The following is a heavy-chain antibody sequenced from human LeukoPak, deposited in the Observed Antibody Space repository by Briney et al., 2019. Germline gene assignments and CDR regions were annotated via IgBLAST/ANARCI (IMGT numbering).Heavy chain of an antibody. CDR2: IYYSGTT. CDR1: GGSISSTNCH. CDR3: ARRGITMVRGVISYYYYYMDV. D-gene: IGHD3-10*01. V-gene: IGHV4-39*01. J-gene: IGHJ6*03. Sequence: SETLSLTCSVSGGSISSTNCHWGWIRQPPGKGLEWIGSIYYSGTTYYNPSLKSRVTISVDTSKNQFSLKLSSVTAADTAVYYCARRGITMVRGVISYYYYYMDVWGKGTTVTVSS.